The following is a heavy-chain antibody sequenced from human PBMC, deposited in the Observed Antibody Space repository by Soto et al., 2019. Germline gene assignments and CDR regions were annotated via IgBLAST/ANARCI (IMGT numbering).Heavy chain of an antibody. CDR1: GFTFSSYA. Sequence: GGSLRLSCAASGFTFSSYAMSWVRQAPGKGLEWVSAISGSGGSTYYADSVKGRFTISRDNSKNTLYLQMNSLRAEDTAVYYCAKGSGGSGGSWAARRVDYFDYWGQGTLVTVSS. D-gene: IGHD2-15*01. CDR3: AKGSGGSGGSWAARRVDYFDY. J-gene: IGHJ4*02. V-gene: IGHV3-23*01. CDR2: ISGSGGST.